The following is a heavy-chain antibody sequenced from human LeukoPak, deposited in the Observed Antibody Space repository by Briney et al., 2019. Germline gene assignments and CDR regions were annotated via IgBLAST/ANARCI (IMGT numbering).Heavy chain of an antibody. CDR3: ARTRRGYSYGYYYFAY. D-gene: IGHD5-18*01. CDR2: INHSGST. J-gene: IGHJ4*02. V-gene: IGHV4-34*01. CDR1: GGSFSGYY. Sequence: PSETLSLTCAVYGGSFSGYYWSWIRQPPGKGLEWIGEINHSGSTNYNPSLKSRVTISVDTSKNQFSLKLSSVTAADTAVYYCARTRRGYSYGYYYFAYWGQGTLVTVSS.